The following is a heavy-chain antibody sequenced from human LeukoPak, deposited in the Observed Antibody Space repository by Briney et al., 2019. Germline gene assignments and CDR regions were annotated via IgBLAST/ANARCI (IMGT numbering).Heavy chain of an antibody. J-gene: IGHJ4*02. CDR2: ISYDGSNK. Sequence: GGSLRLSCAASGFTFSSYGMHWVRQAPGKGLEWVAVISYDGSNKYYADSVKRRFTISRDNSKNTLYLQMNSLRAEDTAVYYCAKDLQGYDPFDYWGQGTLVTVSS. CDR1: GFTFSSYG. CDR3: AKDLQGYDPFDY. V-gene: IGHV3-30*18. D-gene: IGHD5-12*01.